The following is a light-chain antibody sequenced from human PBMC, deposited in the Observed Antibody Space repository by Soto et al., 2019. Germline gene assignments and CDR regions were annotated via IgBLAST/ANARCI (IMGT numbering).Light chain of an antibody. CDR1: SSNIGSNI. V-gene: IGLV1-44*01. CDR3: AAWDDSLNGPV. J-gene: IGLJ3*02. Sequence: SVLTQPPSASGTPGQGVTISCSGSSSNIGSNIVNWYQQLPGTAPKVLIYSTNQRPSGVPDRFSGSKSGTSASLAISGLQSEDEADYYCAAWDDSLNGPVFGGGTKLTVL. CDR2: STN.